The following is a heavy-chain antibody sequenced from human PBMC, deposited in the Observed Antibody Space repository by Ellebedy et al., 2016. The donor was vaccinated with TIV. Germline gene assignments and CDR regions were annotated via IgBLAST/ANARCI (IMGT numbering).Heavy chain of an antibody. Sequence: SETLSLTXTVSGGSVSSGSYYWSWIRQPPGKGLEWIGYIYYSGSTNYNPSLKSRVTISVDTSKNQFSLKLSSVTAADTAVYYCAREISGARGTDYWGQGTLVTVSS. CDR3: AREISGARGTDY. CDR1: GGSVSSGSYY. CDR2: IYYSGST. J-gene: IGHJ4*02. V-gene: IGHV4-61*01. D-gene: IGHD3-10*01.